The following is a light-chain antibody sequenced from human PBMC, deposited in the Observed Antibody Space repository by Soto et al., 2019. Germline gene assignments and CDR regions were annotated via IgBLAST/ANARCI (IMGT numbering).Light chain of an antibody. V-gene: IGKV3-20*01. CDR3: QQYGSSPAP. CDR1: QSVSSSY. CDR2: GAS. J-gene: IGKJ4*01. Sequence: EIVLMQSPGTLSLSPGERATLSCRASQSVSSSYLAWYQQKPGQAPRLLIYGASSRSTGIPDRFSGSGSGTDFTLTISRLEPEDFAVYYCQQYGSSPAPFGGGTKVDIK.